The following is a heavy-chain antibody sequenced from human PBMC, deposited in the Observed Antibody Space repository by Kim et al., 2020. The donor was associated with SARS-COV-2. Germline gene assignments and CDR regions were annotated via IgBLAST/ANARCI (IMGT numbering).Heavy chain of an antibody. Sequence: ADSVKGRFTISRDNSKNTLYLQMNSRRAEDTAVYYCAKDDYVMEFNYFDYWGQGTLVTVSS. D-gene: IGHD4-17*01. V-gene: IGHV3-23*01. J-gene: IGHJ4*02. CDR3: AKDDYVMEFNYFDY.